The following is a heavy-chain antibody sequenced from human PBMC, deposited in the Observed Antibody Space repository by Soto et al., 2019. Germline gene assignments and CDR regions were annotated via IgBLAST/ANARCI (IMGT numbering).Heavy chain of an antibody. CDR3: TTDPSYMTTYTGGMDV. V-gene: IGHV3-15*01. D-gene: IGHD4-17*01. CDR1: GFIFTNAW. Sequence: GGSLRLSCAASGFIFTNAWMSWVRQAPGKGLEWVGRIRSNIDGGTTDYAAPVKGRFTISRDGSTKTLYLQMSSLETEDTAVYYCTTDPSYMTTYTGGMDVWGPGTTVTVSS. CDR2: IRSNIDGGTT. J-gene: IGHJ6*02.